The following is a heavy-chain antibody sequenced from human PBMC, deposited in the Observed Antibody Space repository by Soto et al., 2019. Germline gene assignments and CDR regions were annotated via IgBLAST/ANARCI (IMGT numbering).Heavy chain of an antibody. D-gene: IGHD3-16*02. CDR2: INQDGRDT. CDR1: GLAFRSFL. Sequence: EVQLVESGGGLVRPGGSLRLSCAASGLAFRSFLMSWVRQAPGGGLEWVANINQDGRDTYYSDSVRDRFTISRDNAANSLFLHMNSLRAEDTAVYYCTTYHDDEWESYRHRYWGQGPLVTVSS. J-gene: IGHJ4*02. V-gene: IGHV3-7*01. CDR3: TTYHDDEWESYRHRY.